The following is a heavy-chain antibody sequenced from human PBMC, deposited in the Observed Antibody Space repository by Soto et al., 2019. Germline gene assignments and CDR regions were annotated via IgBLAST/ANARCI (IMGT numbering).Heavy chain of an antibody. CDR1: GYSFTDYH. J-gene: IGHJ6*02. D-gene: IGHD2-8*01. V-gene: IGHV1-2*04. Sequence: ASVKVSCKASGYSFTDYHIHWVRQAPGQGLEWLGRINPKSGGTSTAQKFQGWVTMTRDRSISTVYMELTRLRSDDTAVYFSARGHSPDCSIGGCSFFQNQDMDVCGPVTTLTGS. CDR3: ARGHSPDCSIGGCSFFQNQDMDV. CDR2: INPKSGGT.